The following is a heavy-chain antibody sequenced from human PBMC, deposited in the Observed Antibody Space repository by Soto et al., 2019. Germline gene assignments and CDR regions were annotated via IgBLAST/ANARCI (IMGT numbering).Heavy chain of an antibody. Sequence: EAQLLESGGGLVQPGGSLRLSCAASGFTFSNYAMTWVRQAPAKGLEWVSAINGDGGGNGGSTNYADSVKGRFTISRDNSRNTLYLHMNNLRVEDTAVYYCAKRPLTWYLGLDYWGQGALVTVSS. D-gene: IGHD3-9*01. V-gene: IGHV3-23*01. CDR3: AKRPLTWYLGLDY. CDR1: GFTFSNYA. J-gene: IGHJ4*02. CDR2: INGDGGGNGGST.